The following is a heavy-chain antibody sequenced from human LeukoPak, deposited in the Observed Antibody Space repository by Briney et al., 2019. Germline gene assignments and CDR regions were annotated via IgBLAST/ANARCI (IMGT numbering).Heavy chain of an antibody. CDR1: GYTFTGYY. V-gene: IGHV1-2*02. CDR3: ARAIAQLPYYYYGMDV. D-gene: IGHD6-13*01. CDR2: INPNSGGT. J-gene: IGHJ6*02. Sequence: GASVKVSCKASGYTFTGYYMHWVRRAPGQGLEWMGWINPNSGGTNYAQKFQGRVTMTRDTSISTAYMELSRLRSDDTAVYYCARAIAQLPYYYYGMDVWGQGTTVTVPS.